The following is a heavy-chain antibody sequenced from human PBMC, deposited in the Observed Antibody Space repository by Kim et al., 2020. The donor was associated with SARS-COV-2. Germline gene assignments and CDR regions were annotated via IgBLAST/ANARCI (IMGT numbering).Heavy chain of an antibody. CDR2: LKSKTDGGTT. V-gene: IGHV3-15*01. CDR3: TTRPGGNPVH. J-gene: IGHJ4*02. CDR1: GFTFSNAW. Sequence: GGSLRLSCAASGFTFSNAWMSWVRQAPGKGLEWVGHLKSKTDGGTTDYAAPVKGRFTISRDDSKNTLYLQMNSLKTEDTAVYYCTTRPGGNPVHWGQGTLVTVSS. D-gene: IGHD2-15*01.